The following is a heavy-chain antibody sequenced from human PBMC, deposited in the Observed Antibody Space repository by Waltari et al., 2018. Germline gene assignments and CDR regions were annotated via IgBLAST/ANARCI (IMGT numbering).Heavy chain of an antibody. CDR1: GGSISSYY. CDR3: AGSGYDILTGYFLAYAFDI. Sequence: QVQLQESGPGLVKPSETLSLTCTVSGGSISSYYWSWIRQPPGKGLEWIGYIYYSGSTNYNPSLKSLVTISVDTSKNQFSLKLSSVTAADTAVYYCAGSGYDILTGYFLAYAFDIWGQGTMVTVSS. CDR2: IYYSGST. J-gene: IGHJ3*02. D-gene: IGHD3-9*01. V-gene: IGHV4-59*01.